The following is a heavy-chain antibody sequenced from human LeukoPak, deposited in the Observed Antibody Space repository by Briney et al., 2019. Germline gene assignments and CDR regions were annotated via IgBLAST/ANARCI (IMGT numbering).Heavy chain of an antibody. CDR1: GGSISSYY. CDR2: IYTSGST. J-gene: IGHJ5*02. CDR3: ARDRLGYYGSGSYPTYNWFDP. D-gene: IGHD3-10*01. Sequence: SETLSLTCTVSGGSISSYYWSGILQPAGKGLEWIGRIYTSGSTNYNPFLKSRVTMSVDTSKNQFSLKLSSVTAADTAVYYCARDRLGYYGSGSYPTYNWFDPWGQGTLVTVSS. V-gene: IGHV4-4*07.